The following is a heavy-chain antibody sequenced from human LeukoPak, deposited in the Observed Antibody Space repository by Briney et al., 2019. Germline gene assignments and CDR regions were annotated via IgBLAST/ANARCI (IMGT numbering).Heavy chain of an antibody. D-gene: IGHD3-10*01. J-gene: IGHJ4*02. CDR1: GYTFTGYY. CDR2: INPNSGGT. V-gene: IGHV1-2*06. Sequence: GASVKVSCKASGYTFTGYYMHWVRQAPGQGLEWMGRINPNSGGTNYAQKFQGRVTMTRDTFISTAYMELSRLRSDDTAVYYCAREGYYYGSGKVRSRGSSDYWGQGTLVTVSS. CDR3: AREGYYYGSGKVRSRGSSDY.